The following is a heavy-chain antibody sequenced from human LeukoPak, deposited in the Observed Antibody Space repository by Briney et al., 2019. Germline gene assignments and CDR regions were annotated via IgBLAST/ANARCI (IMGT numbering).Heavy chain of an antibody. V-gene: IGHV3-74*01. CDR3: ARALRYCSSTSCYRLDY. D-gene: IGHD2-2*02. CDR2: INSDGSST. J-gene: IGHJ4*02. CDR1: GFTFSSYW. Sequence: GRSLRLSCAASGFTFSSYWMHWVRQAPGKGLVWVSRINSDGSSTSYADSVKGRFTISRDNAKNTLYLQMNSLRAEDTAVYYCARALRYCSSTSCYRLDYWGQGTLVTVSS.